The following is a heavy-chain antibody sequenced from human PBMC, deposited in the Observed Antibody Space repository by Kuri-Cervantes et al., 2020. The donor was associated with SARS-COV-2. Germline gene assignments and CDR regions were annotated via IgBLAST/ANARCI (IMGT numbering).Heavy chain of an antibody. CDR3: ARXXVWFGELLXXPAGAFDI. CDR2: ISAYNGNT. V-gene: IGHV1-18*01. Sequence: ASVKVSXXASGXTXXSYAISRVRQAPGQGLAWMXWISAYNGNTNYAQKLQGRATMTTDTSTSTAYMXLRSLRSDXTAVYYCARXXVWFGELLXXPAGAFDIWGQGTMVTVSS. CDR1: GXTXXSYA. D-gene: IGHD3-10*01. J-gene: IGHJ3*02.